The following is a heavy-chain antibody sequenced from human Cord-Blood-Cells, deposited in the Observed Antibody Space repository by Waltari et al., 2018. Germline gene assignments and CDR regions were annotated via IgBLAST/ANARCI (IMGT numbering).Heavy chain of an antibody. Sequence: QVQLVQSGAEVKKPGSSVKVSCQASGGTFRSYAISWVRQAPGQGLEWMGGFIPSLGKANYAQKFQGRVSITADESTSTAYMELSSLGSEDTAVYYCAREHYDFWSGYYHLDWGQGTLVTVSS. V-gene: IGHV1-69*01. J-gene: IGHJ4*02. CDR3: AREHYDFWSGYYHLD. CDR1: GGTFRSYA. D-gene: IGHD3-3*01. CDR2: FIPSLGKA.